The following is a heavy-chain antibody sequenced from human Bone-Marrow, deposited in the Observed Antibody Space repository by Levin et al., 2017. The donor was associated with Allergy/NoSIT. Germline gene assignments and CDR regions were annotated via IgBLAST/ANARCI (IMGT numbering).Heavy chain of an antibody. V-gene: IGHV3-23*01. Sequence: QSGGSLRLSCAVSGFTFSNYAMSWVRQGPGKGLEWVSAISNSGGHTYYADSVKGRFTISRDNSKNTLFLQMNSLRADDTAIYYCAKVWGKSGDFDYWGQGTLVTVSS. CDR3: AKVWGKSGDFDY. CDR1: GFTFSNYA. CDR2: ISNSGGHT. J-gene: IGHJ4*02. D-gene: IGHD1-26*01.